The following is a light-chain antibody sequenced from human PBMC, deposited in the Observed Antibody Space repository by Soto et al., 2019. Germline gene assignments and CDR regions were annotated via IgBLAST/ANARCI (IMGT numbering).Light chain of an antibody. CDR1: SGDIGTYNR. CDR3: FSYAGRSTVI. Sequence: QSVLTQPASVSGSPGQSITISRTGTSGDIGTYNRVSWYQPHPGRAPQLIIFEGNKRPSGVSNRFSPSRSGNTASLAVSGLQAEDEADYPCFSYAGRSTVICGGGTSSPS. CDR2: EGN. J-gene: IGLJ2*01. V-gene: IGLV2-23*01.